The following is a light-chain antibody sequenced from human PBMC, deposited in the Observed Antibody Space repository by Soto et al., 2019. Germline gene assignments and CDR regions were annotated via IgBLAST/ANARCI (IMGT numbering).Light chain of an antibody. CDR1: QTITNY. V-gene: IGKV1-39*01. Sequence: DIQMTQSPSSLSASVGDRVTITCRSSQTITNYLNWYQQKPGKAPKVLIFAASSLHSGVPSRFSGSGSGTDFTLTISSLQPEDFATYYCQQSYTTPRTFGQGTRLEIK. J-gene: IGKJ5*01. CDR3: QQSYTTPRT. CDR2: AAS.